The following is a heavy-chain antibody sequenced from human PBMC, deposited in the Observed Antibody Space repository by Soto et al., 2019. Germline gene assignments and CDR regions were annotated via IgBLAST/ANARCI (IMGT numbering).Heavy chain of an antibody. CDR1: GGTFSSYA. CDR2: ISGSGDST. Sequence: VQLVQSGAEVKKPGSSVKVSCKASGGTFSSYAISWVRQAPGKGLEWVSAISGSGDSTYSADPVQGRFTISRDNSKNTLNLLMNSLRAEDTAVYYCAKVDCSGGRCYSGHFDSWGQGTLVTVSS. J-gene: IGHJ4*02. V-gene: IGHV3-23*04. CDR3: AKVDCSGGRCYSGHFDS. D-gene: IGHD2-15*01.